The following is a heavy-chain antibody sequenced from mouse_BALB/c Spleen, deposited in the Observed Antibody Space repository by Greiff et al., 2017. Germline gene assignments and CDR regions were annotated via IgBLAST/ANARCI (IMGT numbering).Heavy chain of an antibody. CDR2: IWSGGST. CDR1: GFSLTSYG. CDR3: ARKGYYCAMDD. D-gene: IGHD2-2*01. J-gene: IGHJ4*01. V-gene: IGHV2-2*01. Sequence: VKLMESGPGLVQPSQCLSITCTVSGFSLTSYGVHWVRQSPGKGLEWLGVIWSGGSTDYNAAFISRLSISKDNTKSQVFFRMNCLQAADTAIYCGARKGYYCAMDDWGEGTSVTVSS.